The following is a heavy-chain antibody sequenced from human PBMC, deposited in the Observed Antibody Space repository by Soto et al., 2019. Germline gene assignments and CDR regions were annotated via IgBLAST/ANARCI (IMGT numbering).Heavy chain of an antibody. D-gene: IGHD6-13*01. V-gene: IGHV1-24*01. CDR2: FDPEDGET. J-gene: IGHJ4*02. CDR1: GYTLTELS. Sequence: ASVKVSCTVSGYTLTELSMHWVRQAPGKGLEWMGGFDPEDGETIYAQKFQGRVTMTEDTSTDTAYMELSSLRSEDTAVYYCATLQQLADYFDYWGQGTLVTLSS. CDR3: ATLQQLADYFDY.